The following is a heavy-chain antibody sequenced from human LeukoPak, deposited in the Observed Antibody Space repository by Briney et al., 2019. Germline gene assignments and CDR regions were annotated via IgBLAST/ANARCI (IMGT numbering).Heavy chain of an antibody. V-gene: IGHV1-8*01. Sequence: GASVKVSCKASGYTFTSYDINWVRQATGQGLEWMGWMNPNSGNTGYAQKFQGRVTMTRNTSISTAYMELSSLRSEDTAVYYCARGGIVVVPDGFDPWGQGTLVTVSS. CDR1: GYTFTSYD. J-gene: IGHJ5*02. CDR2: MNPNSGNT. D-gene: IGHD2-2*01. CDR3: ARGGIVVVPDGFDP.